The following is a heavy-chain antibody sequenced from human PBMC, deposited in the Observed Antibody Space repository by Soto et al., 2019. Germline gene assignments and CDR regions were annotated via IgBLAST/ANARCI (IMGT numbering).Heavy chain of an antibody. V-gene: IGHV1-46*01. CDR3: AREGGRRNYYDSSGYFFDY. D-gene: IGHD3-22*01. CDR2: IDPSGGST. CDR1: GYTFTDYY. Sequence: ASVKVSCKASGYTFTDYYIHWVRQAPGQGLEWVGIIDPSGGSTSYGQNFQDRVTMIRDTSASTVYMELRNLRSEDTAVYYCAREGGRRNYYDSSGYFFDYWGQGTLVTVPQ. J-gene: IGHJ4*02.